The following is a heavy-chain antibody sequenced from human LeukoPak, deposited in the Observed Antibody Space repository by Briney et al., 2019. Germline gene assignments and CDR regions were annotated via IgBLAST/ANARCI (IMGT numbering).Heavy chain of an antibody. CDR3: AREGYCSSTSCQFDY. CDR2: ISSSSSYT. Sequence: PGGSLRLSCAASGFTFSDYYMSWIRQAPGKGLEWVSYISSSSSYTNYADSVKGGFTISRDNAKNSLYLQMNSLRAEDTAVYYCAREGYCSSTSCQFDYWGQGTLVTVSS. CDR1: GFTFSDYY. V-gene: IGHV3-11*06. J-gene: IGHJ4*02. D-gene: IGHD2-2*01.